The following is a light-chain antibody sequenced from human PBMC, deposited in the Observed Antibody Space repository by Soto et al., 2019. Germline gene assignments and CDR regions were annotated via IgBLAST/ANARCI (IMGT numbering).Light chain of an antibody. V-gene: IGLV1-44*01. Sequence: QSALTQPPSASGTPGQRVTIYCSGSSSNIGINTVNWYQQLPGTAPKLLIYSNNQRPSGVPDRFSGSKSGTSASLAISGLQSEDETDYYCATWDDSLNGPVFGGGTKVTVL. CDR3: ATWDDSLNGPV. CDR1: SSNIGINT. CDR2: SNN. J-gene: IGLJ2*01.